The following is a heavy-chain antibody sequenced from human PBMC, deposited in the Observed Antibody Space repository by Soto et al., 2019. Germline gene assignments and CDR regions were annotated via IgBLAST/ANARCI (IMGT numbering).Heavy chain of an antibody. CDR3: ARDGTYYYDSSGYHQPYFDY. J-gene: IGHJ4*02. CDR1: GYTFTSYA. CDR2: INAGNGNT. D-gene: IGHD3-22*01. Sequence: ASVKVSCKASGYTFTSYAMHWVRQAPGQRLEWMGWINAGNGNTKYSQKFQGRVTITRDTSASTAYMELSSLRSEDTAVYYCARDGTYYYDSSGYHQPYFDYWGQGTLVTVSS. V-gene: IGHV1-3*01.